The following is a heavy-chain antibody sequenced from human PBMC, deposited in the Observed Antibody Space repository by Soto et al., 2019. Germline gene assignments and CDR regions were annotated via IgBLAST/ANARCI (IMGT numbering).Heavy chain of an antibody. Sequence: SETLSLTCAVYGGSFSGYYWSWIRQPPGKGLEWIGEINHSGSTNYNPSLKSRVTISVDTSKNQFSLKLSSVTAADTAVYYCARDGWVRGVIMPQSPPLDYWGQATLVTVSS. CDR2: INHSGST. CDR1: GGSFSGYY. J-gene: IGHJ4*02. CDR3: ARDGWVRGVIMPQSPPLDY. D-gene: IGHD3-10*01. V-gene: IGHV4-34*01.